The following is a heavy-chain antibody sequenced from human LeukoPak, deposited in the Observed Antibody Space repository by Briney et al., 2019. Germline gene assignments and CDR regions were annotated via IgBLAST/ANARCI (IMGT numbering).Heavy chain of an antibody. CDR1: GGTFSSYA. CDR2: IIPILGIA. J-gene: IGHJ4*02. CDR3: ARSPAYYYDNTYFDF. V-gene: IGHV1-69*04. Sequence: GASVKVSCKASGGTFSSYAISWVRQAPGQGLEWMGRIIPILGIANYAQKFQGRVTLTTDTSTSTAYVELRSLRSDDTAVYYCARSPAYYYDNTYFDFWGQGTLVTVSS. D-gene: IGHD3-22*01.